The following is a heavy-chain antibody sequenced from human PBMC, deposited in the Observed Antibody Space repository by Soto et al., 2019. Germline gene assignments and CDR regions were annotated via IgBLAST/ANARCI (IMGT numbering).Heavy chain of an antibody. J-gene: IGHJ5*02. CDR1: RGFFSADY. V-gene: IGHV4-34*01. D-gene: IGHD2-2*02. CDR3: ARGRSYRLLYSFLVETKNCFDP. CDR2: MNYSGST. Sequence: ETLALTCALYRGFFSADYSSWSGHPPGKVLEWMEEMNYSGSTNDSPARKSRVTISVGTSKNQFSLKLSSVTAADTAVYDWARGRSYRLLYSFLVETKNCFDPWGQGALVTVSS.